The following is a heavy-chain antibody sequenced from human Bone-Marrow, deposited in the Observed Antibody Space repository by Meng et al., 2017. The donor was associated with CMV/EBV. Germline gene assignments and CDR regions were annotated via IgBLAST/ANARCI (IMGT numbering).Heavy chain of an antibody. CDR2: IKQDGSEK. Sequence: VTYSSYWMSWVRQAPGEGLEWVANIKQDGSEKYYVDSMKGRFTISRDNAKNSLYLQMNSLRVEDTAVYHCARDQNFYDSSGEGYFQHWGQGTLVTVSS. CDR1: VTYSSYW. CDR3: ARDQNFYDSSGEGYFQH. J-gene: IGHJ1*01. D-gene: IGHD3-22*01. V-gene: IGHV3-7*01.